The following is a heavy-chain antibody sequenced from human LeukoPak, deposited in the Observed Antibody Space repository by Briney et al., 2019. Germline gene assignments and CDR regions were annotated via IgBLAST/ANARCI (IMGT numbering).Heavy chain of an antibody. CDR1: GFTFSTYS. V-gene: IGHV3-21*01. CDR3: ARAYSERYGLGYYYMDV. D-gene: IGHD1-26*01. Sequence: GGSLRLSCAASGFTFSTYSMNWVRQALGKGLEWVSSISSSSSYIYYADSVKGRFTISRDNAKKSVYLQMNSLRAEDTAVYYCARAYSERYGLGYYYMDVWGKGTTVTISS. J-gene: IGHJ6*03. CDR2: ISSSSSYI.